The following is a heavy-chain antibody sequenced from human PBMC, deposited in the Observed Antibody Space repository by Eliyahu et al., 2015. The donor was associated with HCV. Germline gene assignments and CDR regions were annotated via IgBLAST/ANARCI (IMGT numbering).Heavy chain of an antibody. CDR2: INHSGST. J-gene: IGHJ4*02. CDR3: ARTPSIPARPFDY. D-gene: IGHD6-6*01. CDR1: GGSFRGYY. Sequence: QVQLQQWGAGLLKPSETLSLTCSVYGGSFRGYYWSWIRQPPSKGLEWIGEINHSGSTNYNPSLKSRVTISVDTSKNQFSLRLSSVTAADTAVYYCARTPSIPARPFDYWGQGTLVTVSS. V-gene: IGHV4-34*01.